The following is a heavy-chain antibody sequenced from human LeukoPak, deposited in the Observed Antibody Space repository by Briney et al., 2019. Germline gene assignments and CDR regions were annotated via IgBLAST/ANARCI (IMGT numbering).Heavy chain of an antibody. V-gene: IGHV1-2*02. CDR3: ARDLLSLYYYGSGSYWAFDY. D-gene: IGHD3-10*01. J-gene: IGHJ4*02. Sequence: GASVKVSCKASGYTFTGYYMHWVRQAPGQGLEWMGWINPNSGGTNYAQKFQGRVTMTRDTSISTAYMELSRLRSDDTAVYYCARDLLSLYYYGSGSYWAFDYWGQGTLVTVSS. CDR2: INPNSGGT. CDR1: GYTFTGYY.